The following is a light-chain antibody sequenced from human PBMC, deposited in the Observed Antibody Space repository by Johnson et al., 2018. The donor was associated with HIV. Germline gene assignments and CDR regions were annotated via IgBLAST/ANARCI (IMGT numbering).Light chain of an antibody. Sequence: QSVLTQPPSVSAAPGQKVTISCSGSSSNIGNNYVSWYQQLPGTAPKLLIYDNNKRPSGIPDRFSGSKSGTSATLGITGLQTGAEADYYCGTWDSSLSAGGYVFGTGTKVTVI. CDR1: SSNIGNNY. V-gene: IGLV1-51*01. CDR2: DNN. CDR3: GTWDSSLSAGGYV. J-gene: IGLJ1*01.